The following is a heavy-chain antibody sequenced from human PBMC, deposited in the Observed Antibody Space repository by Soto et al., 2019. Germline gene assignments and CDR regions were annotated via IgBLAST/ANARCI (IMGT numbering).Heavy chain of an antibody. J-gene: IGHJ3*02. CDR1: GGSISSAY. D-gene: IGHD6-19*01. CDR2: IYYSGTT. CDR3: ARSVVHQWLVHGAFDI. V-gene: IGHV4-59*01. Sequence: SETLSLTCTVSGGSISSAYWSWIRQPPGKGMVWVAYIYYSGTTNPNPSPESRVTRSIDTSKTQFSLRLTSVTAAVTAVYYCARSVVHQWLVHGAFDIWGQGTLVTVSS.